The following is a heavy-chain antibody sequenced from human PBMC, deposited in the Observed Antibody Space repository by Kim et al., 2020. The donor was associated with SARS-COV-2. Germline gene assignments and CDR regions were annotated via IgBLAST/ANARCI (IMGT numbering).Heavy chain of an antibody. V-gene: IGHV3-23*01. CDR1: GFTFSTYA. J-gene: IGHJ4*02. CDR2: ISYSGDST. CDR3: AKGRTNDY. Sequence: GGSLRLSCAASGFTFSTYAMSWVRQTPGKGLEWVSAISYSGDSTYYADSVKGRFTISRDNSKNTLYLQLNSLTAEETAVYHCAKGRTNDYWGQGTLVTVSS.